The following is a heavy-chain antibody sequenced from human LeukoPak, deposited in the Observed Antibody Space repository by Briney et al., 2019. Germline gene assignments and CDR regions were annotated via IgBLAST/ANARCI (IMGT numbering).Heavy chain of an antibody. J-gene: IGHJ4*02. CDR2: IYYSGNT. CDR3: ERASRGHDY. CDR1: GGSISSSY. D-gene: IGHD3-10*01. V-gene: IGHV4-59*01. Sequence: SETLSLTCTVSGGSISSSYWSWIRQPPGKGLEWIGYIYYSGNTNYNPSLKSRVTISVDTSKNQFSLKLTSVTAADTAVYYCERASRGHDYWGQGTLVTVSS.